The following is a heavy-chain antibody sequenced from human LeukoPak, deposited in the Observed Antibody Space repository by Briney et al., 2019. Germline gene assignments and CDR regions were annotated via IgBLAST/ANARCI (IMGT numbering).Heavy chain of an antibody. Sequence: PGGSLRLSCAASGFTFSSYGMHWVRQAPGKGLEWVAVISYDGSNKYYADSVKGRFTISRDNSKNTLYLQMNSLRAEDTAVYYCAKDCGTGPSYYYYGIDVWGQGTTVTVSS. J-gene: IGHJ6*02. D-gene: IGHD1-26*01. CDR3: AKDCGTGPSYYYYGIDV. CDR2: ISYDGSNK. V-gene: IGHV3-30*18. CDR1: GFTFSSYG.